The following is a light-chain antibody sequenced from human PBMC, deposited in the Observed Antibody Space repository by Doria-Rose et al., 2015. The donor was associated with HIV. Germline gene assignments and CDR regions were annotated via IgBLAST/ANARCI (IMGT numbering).Light chain of an antibody. J-gene: IGLJ1*01. CDR1: SSDVGGFGY. CDR2: DVS. Sequence: QPVLTQPASVSGSPGQSTTISCAGTSSDVGGFGYVSWYQQHPGKAPKLMIYDVSNRPSGVSNRFSGSKSGDTASLIISGLQAEDEADYYCNSYTASSTHNYVFGTGTKVTVL. CDR3: NSYTASSTHNYV. V-gene: IGLV2-14*03.